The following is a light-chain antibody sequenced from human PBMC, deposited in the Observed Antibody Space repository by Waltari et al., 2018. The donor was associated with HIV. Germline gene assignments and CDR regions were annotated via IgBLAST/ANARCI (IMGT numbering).Light chain of an antibody. CDR3: SSYTTSSTWV. J-gene: IGLJ3*02. Sequence: QSALTQPASVSGSPGQSITLSCTGTSSDVGDYYSVSWYQLHPGKAPKLMIYEVSNRPSGVSNRFSGSKSGNTASLTISGLQAEDEADYYCSSYTTSSTWVFGGGTTLTVL. CDR1: SSDVGDYYS. V-gene: IGLV2-14*01. CDR2: EVS.